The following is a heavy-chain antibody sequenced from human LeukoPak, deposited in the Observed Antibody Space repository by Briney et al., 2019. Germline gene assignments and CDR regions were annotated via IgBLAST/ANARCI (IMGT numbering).Heavy chain of an antibody. CDR1: GFSFSDYG. D-gene: IGHD3-9*01. CDR2: ISYDGAET. Sequence: PGGSLRLSCAASGFSFSDYGMHWVRQAPGKGLEWVAVISYDGAETYYADFGKGRFTVSRDNSRTTVYLQMNSLRIEDTAVYYCARGGTLRYFDWLPDYWGQGTLVTVSS. V-gene: IGHV3-30*03. J-gene: IGHJ4*02. CDR3: ARGGTLRYFDWLPDY.